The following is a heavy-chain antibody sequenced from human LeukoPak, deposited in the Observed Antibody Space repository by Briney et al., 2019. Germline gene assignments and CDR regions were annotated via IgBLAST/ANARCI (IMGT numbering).Heavy chain of an antibody. J-gene: IGHJ4*02. CDR2: INHSRST. Sequence: SETLSLTCAVYGGSFSGYYWSWIRQPPGKGLEWIGEINHSRSTNYNPSLKSRVTISVDTSKNQFSLKLSSVTAADTAVYYCARSYYYDSSVYFDYWGQGILVTVSS. CDR1: GGSFSGYY. D-gene: IGHD3-22*01. V-gene: IGHV4-34*01. CDR3: ARSYYYDSSVYFDY.